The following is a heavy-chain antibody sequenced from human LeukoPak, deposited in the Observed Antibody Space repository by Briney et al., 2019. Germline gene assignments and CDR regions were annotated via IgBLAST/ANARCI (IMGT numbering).Heavy chain of an antibody. CDR3: ARREPRVVPSFDP. Sequence: SETLSLTCAVYGGSFSGYYWSWIRQPPGKGLEWIGEINHSGSTNYNPSLKSRVTISVDTSKNQFSLKLSSVTAADTAVYYCARREPRVVPSFDPWGQGTLVTVPS. J-gene: IGHJ5*02. CDR1: GGSFSGYY. V-gene: IGHV4-34*01. D-gene: IGHD2-21*01. CDR2: INHSGST.